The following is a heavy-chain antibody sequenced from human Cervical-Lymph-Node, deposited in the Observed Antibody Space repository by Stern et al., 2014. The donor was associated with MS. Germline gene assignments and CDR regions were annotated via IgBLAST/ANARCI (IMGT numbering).Heavy chain of an antibody. D-gene: IGHD2/OR15-2a*01. CDR2: IIPLFGTP. J-gene: IGHJ4*02. Sequence: MQLVESGAEVKRPGSSVKVSCKASGGSFNNYIVNWVRQAPGQGLEWMGAIIPLFGTPRYSQEFQGRVTISADDSTNTASMELSSLRSQDTAIYYCSTADLATTFCNWGQGTLVSVSS. V-gene: IGHV1-69*01. CDR1: GGSFNNYI. CDR3: STADLATTFCN.